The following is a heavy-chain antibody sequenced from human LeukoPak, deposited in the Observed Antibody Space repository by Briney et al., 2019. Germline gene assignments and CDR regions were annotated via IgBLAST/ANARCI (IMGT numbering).Heavy chain of an antibody. Sequence: PSETLSLTCTVSDYSISSGYYWAWIRQTPEKGLEWIGNIYHSGRTYYNPSLKSRVTMSVDTSKNQFSLKLSSVTAADTAVYYCARIRSTTYYYYYYMDVWGKGTTVTISS. V-gene: IGHV4-38-2*02. CDR3: ARIRSTTYYYYYYMDV. J-gene: IGHJ6*03. CDR1: DYSISSGYY. CDR2: IYHSGRT. D-gene: IGHD2-2*01.